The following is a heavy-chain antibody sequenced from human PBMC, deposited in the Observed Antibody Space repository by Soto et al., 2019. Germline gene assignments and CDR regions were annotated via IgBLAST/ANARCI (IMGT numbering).Heavy chain of an antibody. V-gene: IGHV3-74*01. CDR1: GFTFSSYW. CDR2: INSAGSST. CDR3: AVAVAGPTAIGY. D-gene: IGHD6-19*01. J-gene: IGHJ4*02. Sequence: EVQLVESGGGLVQPGGSLRLSCAASGFTFSSYWMHWVRQAPGKGLVWVSRINSAGSSTSYADSVKGRFTISRDNAKNTLYLQMNSLRAEDTAVYYCAVAVAGPTAIGYWGQGTLGTVSS.